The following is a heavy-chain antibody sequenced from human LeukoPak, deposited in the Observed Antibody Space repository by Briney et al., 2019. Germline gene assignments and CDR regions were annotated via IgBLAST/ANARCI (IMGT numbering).Heavy chain of an antibody. D-gene: IGHD6-19*01. Sequence: SETLSLTCAVYGGSFSDYYWSWIRQPPGKGLEWIGEINHSGSTNYNPSLKSRVTISVDTSKNQFSLRLSSVTAADTALYYCARDLWGIAVAGTQNWGQGTLVTVSS. J-gene: IGHJ4*02. CDR3: ARDLWGIAVAGTQN. V-gene: IGHV4-34*01. CDR1: GGSFSDYY. CDR2: INHSGST.